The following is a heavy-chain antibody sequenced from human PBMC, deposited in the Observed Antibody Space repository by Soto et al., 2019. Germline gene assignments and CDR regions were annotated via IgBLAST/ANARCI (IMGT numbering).Heavy chain of an antibody. CDR1: GYTFSNHG. V-gene: IGHV1-18*01. Sequence: QVQLVQSGADVKKPGASVVVSRKTSGYTFSNHGVSWVRQAPGQGLEWMGWISTSNGNTNYAQKLQGRVTMTTDKSPSTAYMELMSVRSDDTAVYFCARDRDYYDCGGYWGQGTLVTVSS. J-gene: IGHJ4*02. CDR2: ISTSNGNT. CDR3: ARDRDYYDCGGY. D-gene: IGHD3-22*01.